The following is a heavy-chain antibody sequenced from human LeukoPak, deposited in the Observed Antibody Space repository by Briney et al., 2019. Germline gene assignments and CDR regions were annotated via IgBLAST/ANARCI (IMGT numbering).Heavy chain of an antibody. CDR3: ARYSSGYSFDY. D-gene: IGHD3-22*01. V-gene: IGHV4-30-2*01. J-gene: IGHJ4*02. CDR1: GGSISSGGYS. CDR2: IYHSGST. Sequence: KPSETLSLTCTVSGGSISSGGYSWSWIRQPPGKGLERIGYIYHSGSTYYNPSLKSRVTISVDRSKNQFSLKLSSVTAADTAVYYCARYSSGYSFDYWGQGTLVTVSS.